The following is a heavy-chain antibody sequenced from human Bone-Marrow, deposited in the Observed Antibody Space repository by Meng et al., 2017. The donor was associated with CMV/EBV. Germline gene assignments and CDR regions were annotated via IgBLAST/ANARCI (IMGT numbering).Heavy chain of an antibody. CDR3: ARVGAYCSSTSCQSYYYYGMDV. D-gene: IGHD2-2*01. CDR1: GYTFTSYG. J-gene: IGHJ6*02. CDR2: ISAYNGNT. V-gene: IGHV1-18*01. Sequence: ASVKVSCKASGYTFTSYGISWVRQAPGQGLEWMGWISAYNGNTNYAQKLQGRVTMTTDTSTSTAYMELRSLRSDDTAVYYCARVGAYCSSTSCQSYYYYGMDVWGQGTTVTVSS.